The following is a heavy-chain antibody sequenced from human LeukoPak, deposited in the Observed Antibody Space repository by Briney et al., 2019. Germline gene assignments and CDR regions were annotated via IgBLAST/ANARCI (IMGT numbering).Heavy chain of an antibody. V-gene: IGHV3-23*01. CDR3: AGRYYDYVNPAEY. D-gene: IGHD3-16*01. J-gene: IGHJ4*02. CDR2: ISGSGGST. Sequence: GGSLRLSCAASGFTFSSYAVSWVRQAPGKGLEWVSAISGSGGSTYYADSVKGRFTISRDNSKNTLYLQMNSLRAEDTAVYYCAGRYYDYVNPAEYWGQGTLVTVSS. CDR1: GFTFSSYA.